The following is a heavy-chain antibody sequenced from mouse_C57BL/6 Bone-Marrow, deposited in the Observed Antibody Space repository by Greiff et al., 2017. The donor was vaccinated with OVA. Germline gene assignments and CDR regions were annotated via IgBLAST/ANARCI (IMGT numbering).Heavy chain of an antibody. CDR2: IWSGGST. J-gene: IGHJ3*01. Sequence: VMLVESGPGLVQPSQSLSITCTVSGFSLTSYGVHWVRQSPGKGLAWLGVIWSGGSTDYNAAFMSRLSITKDNSKSQVFFKMNSLQADDTAIYYCAKNDDYDYDWFAYWGQGTLVTVSA. D-gene: IGHD2-4*01. CDR3: AKNDDYDYDWFAY. V-gene: IGHV2-5*01. CDR1: GFSLTSYG.